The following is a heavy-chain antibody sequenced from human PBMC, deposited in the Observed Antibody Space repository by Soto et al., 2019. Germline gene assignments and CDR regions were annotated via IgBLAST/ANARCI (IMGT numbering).Heavy chain of an antibody. CDR3: AGFSSGTYLFGL. CDR2: IYGTGTT. D-gene: IGHD1-26*01. J-gene: IGHJ4*02. CDR1: DGSISSYY. Sequence: LSLTCTVSDGSISSYYWSWIRQPPGKGLEWIGYIYGTGTTNYAPSLKNRVTMSLHTSKNQFSLTLSSVTAADTAMYYCAGFSSGTYLFGLWGPGTLVTVSS. V-gene: IGHV4-59*01.